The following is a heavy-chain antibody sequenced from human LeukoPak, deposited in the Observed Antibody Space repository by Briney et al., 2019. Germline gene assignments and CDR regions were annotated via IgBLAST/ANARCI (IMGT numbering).Heavy chain of an antibody. CDR2: ISSSGGTI. D-gene: IGHD3-3*01. Sequence: GMSLRLSCAASGFTFSDYYMSWIRQAPGKGLEWVSYISSSGGTIYYADSVKGRFTISRDNAKNSLYLQMNSLRAEDTAVYYCARDRLPRLLGGMYRYYMDVWGKGTTVTVSS. V-gene: IGHV3-11*04. CDR1: GFTFSDYY. J-gene: IGHJ6*03. CDR3: ARDRLPRLLGGMYRYYMDV.